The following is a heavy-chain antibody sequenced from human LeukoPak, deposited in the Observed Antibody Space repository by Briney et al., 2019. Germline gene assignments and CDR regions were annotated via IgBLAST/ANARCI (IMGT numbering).Heavy chain of an antibody. D-gene: IGHD3-9*01. CDR2: INWNGGST. CDR3: ARQRHYDILTGYYIGDAFDI. CDR1: GFTFDDYG. V-gene: IGHV3-20*04. J-gene: IGHJ3*02. Sequence: PGGSLRLSCAASGFTFDDYGMSWVRQAPGKGLEWVSGINWNGGSTGYVDSVKGRFTISRDNAKNSLYLQMNSLRAEDTAVYYCARQRHYDILTGYYIGDAFDIWGQGTMVTVSS.